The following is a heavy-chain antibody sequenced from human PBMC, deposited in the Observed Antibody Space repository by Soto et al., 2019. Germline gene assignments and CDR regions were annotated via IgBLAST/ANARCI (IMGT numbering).Heavy chain of an antibody. V-gene: IGHV1-69*01. J-gene: IGHJ3*02. D-gene: IGHD4-17*01. CDR2: IIPMFNTS. CDR1: GGTVNGHS. Sequence: QVQLVQSGAEVKKPGSSVKVSCKASGGTVNGHSFSWVRQAPGQGLEWMGSIIPMFNTSTYAQRFQGRVTITADESTTTADRDLSSRTSEDTAVYYCTSDDTVLVGADSAFDIWGQGTMVTVSS. CDR3: TSDDTVLVGADSAFDI.